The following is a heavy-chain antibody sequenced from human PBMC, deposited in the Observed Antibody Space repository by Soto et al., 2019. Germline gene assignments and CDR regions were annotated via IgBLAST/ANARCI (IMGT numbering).Heavy chain of an antibody. J-gene: IGHJ6*02. V-gene: IGHV3-23*01. CDR3: AKGLSPAGIKNDYYYYYGMDV. Sequence: PGGSLRLSCAASGFTFSSYAMSWVRQAPGKGLEWVSAISGSGGSTYYADSVKGRFTISRDNSKNTLYLQMNSLRAEDTAVYYCAKGLSPAGIKNDYYYYYGMDVWGQGTTVTVSS. CDR2: ISGSGGST. CDR1: GFTFSSYA. D-gene: IGHD2-2*01.